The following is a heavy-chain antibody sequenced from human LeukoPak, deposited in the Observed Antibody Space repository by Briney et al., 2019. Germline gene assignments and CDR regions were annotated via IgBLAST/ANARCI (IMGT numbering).Heavy chain of an antibody. J-gene: IGHJ4*02. Sequence: GGSLGLSCAASGFTFSSYSMNWVRQAPGKGLEWVSSISSSSSYIYYADSVKGRFTISRDSAKNSLYLQMNSLRAEDTAVYYCAREDTAMVIPFDYWGQGTLVTVSS. CDR1: GFTFSSYS. V-gene: IGHV3-21*01. D-gene: IGHD5-18*01. CDR3: AREDTAMVIPFDY. CDR2: ISSSSSYI.